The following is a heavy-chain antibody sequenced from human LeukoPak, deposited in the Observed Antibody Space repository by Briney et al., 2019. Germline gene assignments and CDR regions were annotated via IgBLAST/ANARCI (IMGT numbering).Heavy chain of an antibody. J-gene: IGHJ4*02. Sequence: GRSLRLSCAASGFTFSSDGMHWVRQAPGKGLEWVAVVSFDGTNKYYADSVKGRFTISRDNSKTTLYLQMNSLRAEDTAVYYCARAPTVLVGYCSSSSCQADYWGQGTLVTVSS. V-gene: IGHV3-30*03. CDR3: ARAPTVLVGYCSSSSCQADY. D-gene: IGHD2-2*01. CDR1: GFTFSSDG. CDR2: VSFDGTNK.